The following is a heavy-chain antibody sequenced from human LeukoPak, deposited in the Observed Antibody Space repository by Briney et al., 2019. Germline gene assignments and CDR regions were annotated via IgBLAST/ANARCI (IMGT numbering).Heavy chain of an antibody. J-gene: IGHJ4*02. V-gene: IGHV3-30*02. D-gene: IGHD2-8*02. CDR3: ATYRQVLLPFES. CDR1: GFTFSSYG. CDR2: IRYDGSNK. Sequence: GGSLRLSCAASGFTFSSYGMHWVRQAPGKGLEWVAFIRYDGSNKYYADSVKGRFTISRDNSKNTLYLQMNSLRAEDTAIYYCATYRQVLLPFESWGQGTLATVSS.